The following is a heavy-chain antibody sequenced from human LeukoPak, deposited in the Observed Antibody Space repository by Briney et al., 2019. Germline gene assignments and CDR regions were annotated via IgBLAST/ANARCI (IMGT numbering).Heavy chain of an antibody. V-gene: IGHV4-59*08. CDR1: GGSISGYY. CDR2: IHYSGRT. Sequence: SETLSLTCTVSGGSISGYYWSWIRQPPGKGLEWIGYIHYSGRTNYSPSLKSRVTISVDTSKNQFSLKLTSVTAADTAVYYCARLVVTSGLDRFDPWGQGTLVTVSS. CDR3: ARLVVTSGLDRFDP. D-gene: IGHD2-15*01. J-gene: IGHJ5*02.